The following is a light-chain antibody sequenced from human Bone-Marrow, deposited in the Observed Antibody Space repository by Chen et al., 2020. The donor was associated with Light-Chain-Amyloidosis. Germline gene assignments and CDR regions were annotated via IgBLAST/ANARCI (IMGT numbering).Light chain of an antibody. J-gene: IGLJ1*01. Sequence: QSALTQPASVSGSPGQSITISCTGTSSDVGGDNHVSWYQQHPDKAPKLMIYEVTNRPSWFPDRFSGSKSDNAASLTISGLQTEDGADYFCSSYTITNTLVFGSGTRVTVL. CDR3: SSYTITNTLV. V-gene: IGLV2-14*01. CDR1: SSDVGGDNH. CDR2: EVT.